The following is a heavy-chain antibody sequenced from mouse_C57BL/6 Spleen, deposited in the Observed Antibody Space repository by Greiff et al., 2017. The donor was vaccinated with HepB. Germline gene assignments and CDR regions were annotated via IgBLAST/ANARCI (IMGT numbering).Heavy chain of an antibody. D-gene: IGHD2-4*01. CDR2: IYPGDGDT. V-gene: IGHV1-82*01. Sequence: VMLVESGPELVKPGASVKISCKASGYAFSSSWMNWVKQRPGKGLEWIGRIYPGDGDTNYNGKFKGKATLTADKSSSTAYMQLSSLTSEDSAVYFCARSGDYDAYFDYWGQGTTLTVSS. CDR1: GYAFSSSW. CDR3: ARSGDYDAYFDY. J-gene: IGHJ2*01.